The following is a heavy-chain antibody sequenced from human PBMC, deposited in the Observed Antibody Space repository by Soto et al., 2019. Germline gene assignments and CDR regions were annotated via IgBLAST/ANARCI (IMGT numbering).Heavy chain of an antibody. CDR2: IFSSGST. J-gene: IGHJ4*02. CDR1: GGSINTFY. V-gene: IGHV4-4*07. D-gene: IGHD5-12*01. CDR3: AREGSYSAYNFAHGIQLWYFDF. Sequence: SETLSLTCTVSGGSINTFYWSWVRQPAGKGLEWIGRIFSSGSTSFNPSLESRVAMSVDTSKNHFSLNLSSVTAADMAVYYCAREGSYSAYNFAHGIQLWYFDFWGQGALVTVSS.